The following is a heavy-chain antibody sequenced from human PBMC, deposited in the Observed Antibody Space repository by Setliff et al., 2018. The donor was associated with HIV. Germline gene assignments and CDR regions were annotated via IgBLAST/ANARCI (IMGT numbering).Heavy chain of an antibody. CDR2: IYTSGET. J-gene: IGHJ2*01. D-gene: IGHD1-26*01. CDR1: GDSITRGSYY. V-gene: IGHV4-61*09. CDR3: ARAAYSGTYLWEPATDL. Sequence: PSETLSLTCTVSGDSITRGSYYWSWIRQPAGKGLEWIGHIYTSGETHYSPSLKGRITISADTSKNQLSLNLSSVTAADTAVYYCARAAYSGTYLWEPATDLWGRGTLVTVSS.